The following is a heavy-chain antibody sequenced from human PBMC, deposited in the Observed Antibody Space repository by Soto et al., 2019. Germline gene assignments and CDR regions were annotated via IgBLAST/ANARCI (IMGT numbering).Heavy chain of an antibody. J-gene: IGHJ6*02. CDR1: GGTFSSYA. CDR2: IIPIFGTA. CDR3: ARRSHYYDSSGYYYYYYGMYV. D-gene: IGHD3-22*01. V-gene: IGHV1-69*13. Sequence: GASVKVSCKASGGTFSSYAISWVRQAPGQGLEWMGGIIPIFGTANYAQKFQGRVTITADESTSTAYMELSSLRSEDTAVYYCARRSHYYDSSGYYYYYYGMYVWGQGTTVTVS.